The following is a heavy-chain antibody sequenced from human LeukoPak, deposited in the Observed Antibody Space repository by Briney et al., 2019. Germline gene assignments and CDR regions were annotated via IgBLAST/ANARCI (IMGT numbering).Heavy chain of an antibody. Sequence: SETLSLTCTVSGGSISSHYWNWIRQPPGKGLEWIGYIYYSGSTKYNLSLKSRVTISVDTSKNQFSLKLSSVTAADTAVYYCARYYYGSGTYQEFDYWGQGTLVTVSS. V-gene: IGHV4-59*11. D-gene: IGHD3-10*01. CDR2: IYYSGST. CDR1: GGSISSHY. J-gene: IGHJ4*02. CDR3: ARYYYGSGTYQEFDY.